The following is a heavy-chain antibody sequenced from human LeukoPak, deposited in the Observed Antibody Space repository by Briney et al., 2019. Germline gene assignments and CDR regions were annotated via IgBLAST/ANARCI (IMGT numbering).Heavy chain of an antibody. Sequence: SETLSLTCTVSGGSISSYYWSWIRQPPGKGLEWIGYIYYSGSTNYNPSLKSRVTISVDTSKNQFSLKLSSVTAADTAVYYCARGVQGWYYFDYWGQGTLVTVSS. D-gene: IGHD2-15*01. CDR1: GGSISSYY. CDR3: ARGVQGWYYFDY. CDR2: IYYSGST. V-gene: IGHV4-59*01. J-gene: IGHJ4*02.